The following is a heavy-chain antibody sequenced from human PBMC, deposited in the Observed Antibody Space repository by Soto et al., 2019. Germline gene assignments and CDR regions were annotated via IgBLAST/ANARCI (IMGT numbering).Heavy chain of an antibody. V-gene: IGHV1-24*01. D-gene: IGHD1-26*01. Sequence: ASVKVSCKVSGYTLTELSMHWVRQAPGKGLEWMGGFDPEDGETIYAQKFQGRVTMTEDTSTDTAYMELSSLGSEDTAVYYCATASTVGATTFFDFDYWGQGTLVTVSS. J-gene: IGHJ4*02. CDR2: FDPEDGET. CDR1: GYTLTELS. CDR3: ATASTVGATTFFDFDY.